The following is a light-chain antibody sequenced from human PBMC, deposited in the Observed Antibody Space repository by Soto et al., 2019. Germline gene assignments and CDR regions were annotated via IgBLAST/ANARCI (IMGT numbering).Light chain of an antibody. V-gene: IGKV1-39*01. CDR3: QHSYSTPYS. CDR1: QSVIGY. J-gene: IGKJ2*03. CDR2: GAS. Sequence: DIQMTQSPSSLSASVGDRDPITCRASQSVIGYLNWYQQEPGKAPKVLIYGASSLQSGVPSRFSGSGAGTDCTLTIRRLQPEDFATYYCQHSYSTPYSFGQGTKLEIK.